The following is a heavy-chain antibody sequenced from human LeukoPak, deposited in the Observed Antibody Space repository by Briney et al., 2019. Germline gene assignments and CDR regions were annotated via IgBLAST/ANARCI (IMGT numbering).Heavy chain of an antibody. CDR2: IHHSGST. CDR3: ARERQRGYSSGWYGY. Sequence: SETLSLTCTVSGGSMSGRGYYWGWIRQPPGKGLEWIATIHHSGSTNYNPSLKSRVTISVDTSKNQFSLKLSSVTAADTAVYYCARERQRGYSSGWYGYWGQGTLVTVSS. D-gene: IGHD6-19*01. J-gene: IGHJ4*02. V-gene: IGHV4-39*07. CDR1: GGSMSGRGYY.